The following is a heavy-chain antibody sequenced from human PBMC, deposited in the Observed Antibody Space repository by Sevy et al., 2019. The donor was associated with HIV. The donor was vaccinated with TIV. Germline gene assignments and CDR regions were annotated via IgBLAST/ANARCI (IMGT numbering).Heavy chain of an antibody. CDR1: EFTFSTYT. J-gene: IGHJ3*01. D-gene: IGHD3-3*01. CDR3: VRDRFFAFDV. V-gene: IGHV3-21*05. CDR2: IGSTTPDT. Sequence: GGSLRLSCAASEFTFSTYTFNWVRQAPGKGLEWISNIGSTTPDTYYIDSVKGRFTISRDNAKNSLFLQMDSLRDEDTAVYYCVRDRFFAFDVWGQGTLVTVSS.